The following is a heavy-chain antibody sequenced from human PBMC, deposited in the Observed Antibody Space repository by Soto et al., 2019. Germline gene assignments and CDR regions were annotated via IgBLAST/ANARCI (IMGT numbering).Heavy chain of an antibody. J-gene: IGHJ6*02. V-gene: IGHV4-34*01. Sequence: SETLSLTCAVYCGSFSGYYWSWIRQPPGKGLEWIGEINHSGSTNHNPSLKSRVTISVDTSKNQFSLKLSSVTAADTAVYYCARGRGNTYYDFWSGYYGGDYYYYGMDVWGQGTTVTVSS. D-gene: IGHD3-3*01. CDR3: ARGRGNTYYDFWSGYYGGDYYYYGMDV. CDR1: CGSFSGYY. CDR2: INHSGST.